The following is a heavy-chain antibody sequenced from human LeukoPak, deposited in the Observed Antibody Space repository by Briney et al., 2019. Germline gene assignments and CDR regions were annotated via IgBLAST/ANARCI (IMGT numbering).Heavy chain of an antibody. J-gene: IGHJ6*02. D-gene: IGHD3-10*01. CDR3: ARPLNTMVRGITAATDFFSYAMDV. V-gene: IGHV1-69*01. CDR1: GGTFGSYA. CDR2: ILPSFGAT. Sequence: SVKVSCKASGGTFGSYAISWVRQAPGQGLEWMGGILPSFGATKYSQKFQDRVTITADVSTTTVYMDLTSLSSEDTALYYCARPLNTMVRGITAATDFFSYAMDVWGQGTAVTVSS.